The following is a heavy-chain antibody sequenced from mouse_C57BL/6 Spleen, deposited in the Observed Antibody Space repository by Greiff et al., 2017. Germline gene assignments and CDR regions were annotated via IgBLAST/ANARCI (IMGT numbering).Heavy chain of an antibody. CDR2: IHPNSGST. CDR3: ARDYYGSSYERAMDY. CDR1: GYTFTSYW. Sequence: QVQLQQPGAELVKPGASVKLSCKASGYTFTSYWMHWVKQRPGQGLEWIGMIHPNSGSTNYNEKFKSKATLTVDKSSSTAYMQLSSLTSEDSAVYYCARDYYGSSYERAMDYWGQGTSVTVSS. J-gene: IGHJ4*01. D-gene: IGHD1-1*01. V-gene: IGHV1-64*01.